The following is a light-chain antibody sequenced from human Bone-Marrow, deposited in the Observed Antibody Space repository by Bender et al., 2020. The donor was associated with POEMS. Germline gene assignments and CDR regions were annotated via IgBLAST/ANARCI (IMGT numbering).Light chain of an antibody. J-gene: IGLJ3*02. CDR2: EVS. Sequence: QSALTQPPSASGSPGQSVTISCTGTSGDVGTYDHVSWYQQHPGKAPKLLIFEVSQRPSGVPDRFSGSKSGNTASLTVSGLQAEDEADYYCAAWEDSLNGWVFGGGTKLTVL. CDR1: SGDVGTYDH. V-gene: IGLV2-8*01. CDR3: AAWEDSLNGWV.